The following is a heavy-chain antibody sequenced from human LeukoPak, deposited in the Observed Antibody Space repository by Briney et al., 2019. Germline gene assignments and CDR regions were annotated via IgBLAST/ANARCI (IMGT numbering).Heavy chain of an antibody. J-gene: IGHJ4*02. CDR1: GFTFSDYY. D-gene: IGHD3-22*01. CDR3: ARRDSSGYYSHFDY. CDR2: ISSSGSTI. Sequence: GESLKISCAASGFTFSDYYMSWIRQAPGKGLEWVSYISSSGSTIYYADSVKGRFTTSRDNAKNSLYLQMNSLRAEDTAVYYCARRDSSGYYSHFDYWGQGTLVTVSS. V-gene: IGHV3-11*04.